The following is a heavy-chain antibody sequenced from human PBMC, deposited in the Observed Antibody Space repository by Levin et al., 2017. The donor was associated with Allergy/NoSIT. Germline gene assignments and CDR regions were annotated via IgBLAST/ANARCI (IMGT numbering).Heavy chain of an antibody. CDR3: ANGRSPDY. CDR2: INEYGDGT. V-gene: IGHV3-23*01. J-gene: IGHJ4*02. Sequence: GGSLRLSCAASGFTFTNNAMSWVRQAPGKGLEWVSVINEYGDGTDYADSVQGRFTISRDNSKNTVYLQMNSLRDEDTALYYCANGRSPDYWGQGTPVTVSS. CDR1: GFTFTNNA.